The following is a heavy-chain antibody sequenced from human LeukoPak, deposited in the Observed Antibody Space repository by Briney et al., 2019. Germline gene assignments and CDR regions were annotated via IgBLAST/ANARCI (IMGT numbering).Heavy chain of an antibody. V-gene: IGHV1-24*01. Sequence: WASVKVSCKVSGYTLTELSMHWVRQAPGKGLEWMGGFDPEDGETIYAQKFQGRVTMTEDTSTDTAYMELSSLRSDDTAVYYCAILGVLRFLEWFQPVDYGMDVWGQGTTVTVSS. D-gene: IGHD3-3*01. CDR3: AILGVLRFLEWFQPVDYGMDV. J-gene: IGHJ6*02. CDR1: GYTLTELS. CDR2: FDPEDGET.